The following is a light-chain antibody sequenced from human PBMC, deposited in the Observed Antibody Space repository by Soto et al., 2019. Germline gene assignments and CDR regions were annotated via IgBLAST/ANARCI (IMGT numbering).Light chain of an antibody. CDR1: QSISSW. J-gene: IGKJ5*01. CDR3: QKYHRSSIT. CDR2: DAS. V-gene: IGKV1-5*01. Sequence: DIQMTQSPSTLSASVGDRVTITCRASQSISSWLAWYQQTPGKAPKLLIYDASTLERGVPSRFSGTGSGTEFTLTISSLHPDDFATYYCQKYHRSSITFGQGTRLEIK.